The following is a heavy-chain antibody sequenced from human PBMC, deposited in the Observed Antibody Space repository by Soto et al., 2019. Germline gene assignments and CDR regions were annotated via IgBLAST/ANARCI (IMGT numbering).Heavy chain of an antibody. CDR3: ARGGLLQSDWDFDY. V-gene: IGHV4-34*01. CDR2: INHSGST. Sequence: KASETLSLTCAVYGGSFSGYYWSWIRQPPGKGLEWIGEINHSGSTNYNPSLKSRVTISVDTSKNQFSLKLSSVTAADTAVYYCARGGLLQSDWDFDYWGQGTLVTVSS. D-gene: IGHD2-15*01. CDR1: GGSFSGYY. J-gene: IGHJ4*02.